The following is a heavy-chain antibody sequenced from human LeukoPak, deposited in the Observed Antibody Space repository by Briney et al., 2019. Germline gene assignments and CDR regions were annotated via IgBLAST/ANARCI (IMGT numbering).Heavy chain of an antibody. CDR2: ISAYNGNT. CDR3: ARDISGSYYYYGIDV. V-gene: IGHV1-18*01. CDR1: GYTFTSYG. Sequence: ASVKVSCKASGYTFTSYGIRWVRQAPGQGLEWMGWISAYNGNTNYAQKLQGRVTMTTDTSTSTAYMELRSLRSDDTAVYYCARDISGSYYYYGIDVWGQGTTVTVSS. D-gene: IGHD1-26*01. J-gene: IGHJ6*02.